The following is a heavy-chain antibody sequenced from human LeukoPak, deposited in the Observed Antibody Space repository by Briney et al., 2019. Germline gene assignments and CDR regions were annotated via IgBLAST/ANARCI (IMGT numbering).Heavy chain of an antibody. CDR2: ISYDGSNK. J-gene: IGHJ4*02. D-gene: IGHD3-22*01. CDR1: GFTFSSYA. CDR3: ARPGRYYDSSGYGHY. V-gene: IGHV3-30-3*01. Sequence: GGSLRLSCAASGFTFSSYAMHWVRQAPGKGLEWVAVISYDGSNKYYADSVKGRFTISRDNSKNTLYLQMNSLRAEDTAVYYCARPGRYYDSSGYGHYWGQGTLVTVSS.